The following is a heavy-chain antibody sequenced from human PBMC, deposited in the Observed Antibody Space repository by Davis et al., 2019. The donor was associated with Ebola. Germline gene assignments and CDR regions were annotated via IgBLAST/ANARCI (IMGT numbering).Heavy chain of an antibody. V-gene: IGHV4-39*01. D-gene: IGHD5-18*01. CDR2: IYNSGST. Sequence: SETLSLTCTVSGGSISSSSYYWGWIRQPPGKGLEWIGSIYNSGSTYYNPSLESRVTISVDTSKNQLSLKLTSVTAADTAVYFCARPRDFGYGDPFDLWGQGAVVTVSP. CDR3: ARPRDFGYGDPFDL. CDR1: GGSISSSSYY. J-gene: IGHJ3*01.